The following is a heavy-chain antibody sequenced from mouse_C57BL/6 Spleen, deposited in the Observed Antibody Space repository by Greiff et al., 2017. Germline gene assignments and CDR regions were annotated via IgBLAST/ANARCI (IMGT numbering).Heavy chain of an antibody. D-gene: IGHD1-1*01. Sequence: VQLQQPGAELVKPGASVKLSCKASGYTFTSYWMHWVKQRPGQGLEWIGMIHPNSGSTNYNEKFKSKATLTVDKSSSTAYMQLSSLTSEDSAVYYCAREATVGKTFDYWGQGTTLTVSS. J-gene: IGHJ2*01. CDR2: IHPNSGST. CDR1: GYTFTSYW. CDR3: AREATVGKTFDY. V-gene: IGHV1-64*01.